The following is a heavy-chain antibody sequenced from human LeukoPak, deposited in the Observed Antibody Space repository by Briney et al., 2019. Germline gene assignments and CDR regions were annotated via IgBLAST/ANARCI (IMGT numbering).Heavy chain of an antibody. Sequence: SETLSLTCAVYGGSFSGYYWSWIRQPPGKGLEWIGEINHSGSTNYNPSLKSRVTISVDTSKNQFSLKLSSVTAADTAEYYCARVHCSSTSCYRPRGYFDYWGQGTLVTVSS. J-gene: IGHJ4*02. CDR3: ARVHCSSTSCYRPRGYFDY. V-gene: IGHV4-34*01. CDR1: GGSFSGYY. D-gene: IGHD2-2*01. CDR2: INHSGST.